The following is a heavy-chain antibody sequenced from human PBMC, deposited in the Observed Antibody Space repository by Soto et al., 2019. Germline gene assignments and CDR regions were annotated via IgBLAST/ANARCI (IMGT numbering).Heavy chain of an antibody. Sequence: SETLSLTCTVSGGSISSSSYYWGWIRQPPGKGLEWIGSIYYSGSTYYNPSLKSRVTISVDTSKNQFSLKLSSVTAADTAVYYCARHKDSGRVVVVVPNLGWFDPWGQGTLVTVSS. D-gene: IGHD2-15*01. CDR3: ARHKDSGRVVVVVPNLGWFDP. V-gene: IGHV4-39*01. CDR1: GGSISSSSYY. CDR2: IYYSGST. J-gene: IGHJ5*02.